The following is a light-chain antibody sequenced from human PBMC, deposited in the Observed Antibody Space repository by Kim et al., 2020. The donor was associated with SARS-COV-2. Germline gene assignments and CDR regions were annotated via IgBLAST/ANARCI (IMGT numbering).Light chain of an antibody. CDR3: QQYNNWPRT. J-gene: IGKJ1*01. CDR2: GAS. Sequence: EIVMTQSPATLSVCPGERATLSCRASQSVSSNLVWYQQKPGQAPRLLIYGASTRVTGIPARFSGSGSGTEFSLTISSLQSEDFAVYYCQQYNNWPRTFGQGTKVDIK. V-gene: IGKV3-15*01. CDR1: QSVSSN.